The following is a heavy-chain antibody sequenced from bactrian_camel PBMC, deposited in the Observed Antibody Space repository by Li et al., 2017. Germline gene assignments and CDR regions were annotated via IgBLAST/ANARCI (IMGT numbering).Heavy chain of an antibody. CDR1: GYTYSSYD. CDR3: AARATYSGGYYTPFLSSNLRY. Sequence: VQLVESGGGSVQAGGSLRLSCAASGYTYSSYDMSWVRQAPGKGLEWVSGISSGGGTTYYADSVKGRFTISRDNAKNTLYLQLNSLKNEDTALYYCAARATYSGGYYTPFLSSNLRYWGQGTQVTVS. D-gene: IGHD2*01. V-gene: IGHV3S40*01. CDR2: ISSGGGTT. J-gene: IGHJ4*01.